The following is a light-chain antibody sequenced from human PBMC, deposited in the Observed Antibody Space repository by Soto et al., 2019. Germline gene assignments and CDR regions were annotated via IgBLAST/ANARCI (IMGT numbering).Light chain of an antibody. CDR3: SSYTSSSTSVV. V-gene: IGLV2-14*01. CDR1: SSDVGTYNY. Sequence: QSVLTQPASVSGSPGQSITISCTGTSSDVGTYNYVSWYQQHPGKAPKLMIYDVSNRPSGVSDRFSGSKSGNTASLTISGLQAEDEADYYCSSYTSSSTSVVFGGGPKVTVL. J-gene: IGLJ2*01. CDR2: DVS.